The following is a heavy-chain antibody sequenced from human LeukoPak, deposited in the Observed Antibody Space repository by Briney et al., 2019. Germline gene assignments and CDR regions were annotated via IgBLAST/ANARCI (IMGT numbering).Heavy chain of an antibody. J-gene: IGHJ3*02. CDR1: GYTFTSYY. CDR3: ARGDGAAAFYDSSGYAFDI. CDR2: INPSGGST. Sequence: ASVKVSCKASGYTFTSYYMHWVRQTPGQGLEWMGIINPSGGSTSYAQKFQGRVTMTRNTSISTAYMELSSLRSEDTAVYYCARGDGAAAFYDSSGYAFDIWGQGTMVTVSS. V-gene: IGHV1-46*01. D-gene: IGHD3-22*01.